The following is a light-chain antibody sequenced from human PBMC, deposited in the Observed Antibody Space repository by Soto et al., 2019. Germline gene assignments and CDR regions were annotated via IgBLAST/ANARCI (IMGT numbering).Light chain of an antibody. Sequence: QSVLAQPASVSGSPGQSTTISCTGTINDVGTYNLVSWFQQHPGKAPKLMIYEVTERPSGVSNRFSGSKSGNAASLTISGLQAEDEADYHCCSYAGGGTYVFGTGTKGTVL. CDR1: INDVGTYNL. J-gene: IGLJ1*01. CDR3: CSYAGGGTYV. CDR2: EVT. V-gene: IGLV2-23*02.